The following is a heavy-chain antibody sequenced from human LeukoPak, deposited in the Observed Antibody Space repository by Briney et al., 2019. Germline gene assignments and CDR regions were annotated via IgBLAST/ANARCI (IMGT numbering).Heavy chain of an antibody. J-gene: IGHJ4*02. D-gene: IGHD5-24*01. CDR1: RYTFSGFY. CDR2: MNPNSGDT. CDR3: ARSRRDGYNSDFDI. Sequence: ASVKVSCKTSRYTFSGFYIHWVRQAPGQGLEWMGWMNPNSGDTNYAEKFQGRVTMTRDTSFNTAYMELSRLTSDDTAVYYCARSRRDGYNSDFDIWGQGTLVTVSS. V-gene: IGHV1-2*02.